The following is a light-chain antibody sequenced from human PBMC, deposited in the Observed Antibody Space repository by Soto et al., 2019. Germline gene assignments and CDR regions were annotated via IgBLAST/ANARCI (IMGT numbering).Light chain of an antibody. CDR1: SSDVGGYNY. V-gene: IGLV2-14*01. CDR3: SSYTGSSTLV. J-gene: IGLJ3*02. Sequence: QSVLTQPASVSGSPGQSITISCTGTSSDVGGYNYVSWYQLHPGKAPKLMIYDVRNRPSGVSYRFSGSKSGNTASLAISGLQAEDEADYYCSSYTGSSTLVFGGGTKVTVL. CDR2: DVR.